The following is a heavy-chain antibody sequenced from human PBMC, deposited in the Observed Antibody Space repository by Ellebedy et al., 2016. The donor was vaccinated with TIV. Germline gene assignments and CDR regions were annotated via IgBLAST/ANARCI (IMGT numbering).Heavy chain of an antibody. Sequence: SETLSLTXALYGGSFSGYYWSWIRQPPGKGLEWIGEINHSGSTNYNPSLKSRVTISVDTSKNQFSLKLSSVTAADTAVYYCARLTPLTPSYDDTLNWGQGTLVTVSS. CDR3: ARLTPLTPSYDDTLN. CDR1: GGSFSGYY. CDR2: INHSGST. D-gene: IGHD3-16*01. J-gene: IGHJ4*02. V-gene: IGHV4-34*01.